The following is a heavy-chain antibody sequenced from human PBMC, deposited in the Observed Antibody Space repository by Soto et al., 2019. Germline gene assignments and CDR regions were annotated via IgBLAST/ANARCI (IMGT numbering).Heavy chain of an antibody. CDR2: ISYDGSNK. J-gene: IGHJ4*02. V-gene: IGHV3-30-3*01. CDR3: ARDLTQVYCSSTSCYTGVFDY. Sequence: GGSLRLTCAASGFTFSSYAMHWVRQAPGKGLEWVAVISYDGSNKYYADSVKGRFTISRDNSKNTLYLQMNSLRAEDTAVYYCARDLTQVYCSSTSCYTGVFDYWGQGTLVTVSS. CDR1: GFTFSSYA. D-gene: IGHD2-2*02.